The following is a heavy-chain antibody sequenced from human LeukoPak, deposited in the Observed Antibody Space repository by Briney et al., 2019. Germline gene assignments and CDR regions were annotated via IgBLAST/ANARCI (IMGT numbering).Heavy chain of an antibody. V-gene: IGHV3-21*01. D-gene: IGHD6-19*01. CDR3: ARVQWLVPDY. Sequence: GGSLRLSCAASGFTFSSYWMNWVRQAPGKGLEWVSSISSSSSYIYYADSVKGRFTISRDNAKNSLYLQMNSLRAEDTAVYYCARVQWLVPDYWGQGTLVTVSS. CDR1: GFTFSSYW. CDR2: ISSSSSYI. J-gene: IGHJ4*02.